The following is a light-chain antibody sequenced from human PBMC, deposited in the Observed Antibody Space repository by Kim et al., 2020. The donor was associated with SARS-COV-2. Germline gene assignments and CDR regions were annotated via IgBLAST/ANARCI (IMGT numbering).Light chain of an antibody. Sequence: VSPGKRAPLSCRASQSVSSNLAWYQQKPGQAPRLLIYGASTRDTGIPARFSGSGSGTEFTLTITSLQSEDFAVYYCQQYDNWPPYTFGQGTKLEI. J-gene: IGKJ2*01. CDR1: QSVSSN. CDR3: QQYDNWPPYT. V-gene: IGKV3-15*01. CDR2: GAS.